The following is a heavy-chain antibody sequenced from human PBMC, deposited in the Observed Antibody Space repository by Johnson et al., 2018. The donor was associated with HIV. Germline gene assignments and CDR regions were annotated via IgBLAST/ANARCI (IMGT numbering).Heavy chain of an antibody. CDR3: TTEDPRGYGYLFSFWDAFDI. Sequence: EVQLVESGGGLVQPGGSLRLSCAASGFTFSSYAMSWVRQAPGKGLEWVSAISGSGGSTYYADSVKGRFTISRDNSKNTLYLQMNSLKTEDTAVYYCTTEDPRGYGYLFSFWDAFDIWGQGTMVTVSS. D-gene: IGHD5-18*01. CDR1: GFTFSSYA. V-gene: IGHV3-23*04. CDR2: ISGSGGST. J-gene: IGHJ3*02.